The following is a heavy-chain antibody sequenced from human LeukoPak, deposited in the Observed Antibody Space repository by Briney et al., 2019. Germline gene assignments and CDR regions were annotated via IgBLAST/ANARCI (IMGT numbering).Heavy chain of an antibody. J-gene: IGHJ4*02. D-gene: IGHD3-9*01. V-gene: IGHV3-74*01. CDR2: INSDGSST. CDR3: ARGPILRYFDWLLPTEPLFDY. Sequence: PGGSLRLSCAASGFTFSSYGMSWVRHAPGKGLVWVSRINSDGSSTSYADSVKGRFTISRDNAKNTLYLQMNSLRAEDTAVYYCARGPILRYFDWLLPTEPLFDYWGQGTLVTVSS. CDR1: GFTFSSYG.